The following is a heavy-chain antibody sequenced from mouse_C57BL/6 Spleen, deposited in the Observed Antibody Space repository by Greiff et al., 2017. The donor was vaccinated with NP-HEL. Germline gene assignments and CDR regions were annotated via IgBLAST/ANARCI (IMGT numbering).Heavy chain of an antibody. J-gene: IGHJ2*01. Sequence: EVMLVESGGGLVKPGGSLKLSCAASGFTFSSYAMSWVRQTPEKRLEWVATISDGGSYTYYPDNVKGRFTISRDNAKNNLYLQMSHLKSEDTAMYYCARYDTGADYWGQGTTLTVSS. CDR2: ISDGGSYT. V-gene: IGHV5-4*03. CDR3: ARYDTGADY. D-gene: IGHD2-3*01. CDR1: GFTFSSYA.